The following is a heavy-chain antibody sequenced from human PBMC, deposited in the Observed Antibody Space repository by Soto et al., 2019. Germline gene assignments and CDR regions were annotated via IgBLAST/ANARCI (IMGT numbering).Heavy chain of an antibody. CDR2: ISAYNGNT. Sequence: ASVKVSCKASGYTFTSYGISWVRQAPGQGLEWMGWISAYNGNTNYAQKLQGRVTMTTDTSTSTAYMELRSLRSDDTAVYYCARGRLADYYDFWSGYYSVPYYYGMDVWGQGTTVTVSS. V-gene: IGHV1-18*04. CDR1: GYTFTSYG. J-gene: IGHJ6*02. D-gene: IGHD3-3*01. CDR3: ARGRLADYYDFWSGYYSVPYYYGMDV.